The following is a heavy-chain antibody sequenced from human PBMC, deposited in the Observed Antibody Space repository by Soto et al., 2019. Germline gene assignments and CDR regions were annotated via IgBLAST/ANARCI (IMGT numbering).Heavy chain of an antibody. V-gene: IGHV4-59*01. CDR1: GDSISSYY. Sequence: QVQLQESSPGLVKPSETLSLTCTVSGDSISSYYWSWIRQPPGKGLEWIGCIHYSGSTYYNPSLKSRVTILLDTSKNQFSLKLNSMTAADTAVYYCASLSTGGLLKYWGQGTLVTVSS. D-gene: IGHD3-16*01. CDR2: IHYSGST. CDR3: ASLSTGGLLKY. J-gene: IGHJ4*02.